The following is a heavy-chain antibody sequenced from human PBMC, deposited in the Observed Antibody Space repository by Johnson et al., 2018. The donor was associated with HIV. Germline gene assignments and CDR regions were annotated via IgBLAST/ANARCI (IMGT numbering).Heavy chain of an antibody. J-gene: IGHJ3*02. CDR3: AKDLFTEREDDAFDI. Sequence: QVQLVESGGGVVQPGRSLRLSCAASGFTFSSYAMHWVRQAPGKGLEWVAFISYDASNKHFPDSVKGRFTISRDNSKNTLYLQMNSLRAEDTAVYYCAKDLFTEREDDAFDIWGQGTMVTVSS. D-gene: IGHD1-26*01. CDR2: ISYDASNK. CDR1: GFTFSSYA. V-gene: IGHV3-30*18.